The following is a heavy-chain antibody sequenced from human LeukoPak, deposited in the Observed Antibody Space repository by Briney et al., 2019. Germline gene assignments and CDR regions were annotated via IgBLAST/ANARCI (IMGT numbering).Heavy chain of an antibody. CDR1: GYTFTSHG. J-gene: IGHJ4*02. D-gene: IGHD3-10*01. CDR3: ARVLPSYGSGSYYF. CDR2: ISTYNGNT. V-gene: IGHV1-18*01. Sequence: ASVKVSCKASGYTFTSHGISWVRQAPGQGLEWMGWISTYNGNTNYAQKLQGRVSMTTDTSTSTAYMDLRSLRSEDTAVYYCARVLPSYGSGSYYFWGQGTLVTVSS.